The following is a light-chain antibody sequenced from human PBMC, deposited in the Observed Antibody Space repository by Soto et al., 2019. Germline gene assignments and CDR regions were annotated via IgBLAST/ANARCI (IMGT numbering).Light chain of an antibody. Sequence: EIVLTQSPGTLSLSPGERATLSCRASQSVDTTYFSWYQQKPGQAPRLLILGVSSRATGIPDRFSGSGSATDFTLTINRLEPEDFAVYYCQQFGDSSYTFGQGTKLEIK. V-gene: IGKV3-20*01. CDR3: QQFGDSSYT. CDR2: GVS. J-gene: IGKJ2*01. CDR1: QSVDTTY.